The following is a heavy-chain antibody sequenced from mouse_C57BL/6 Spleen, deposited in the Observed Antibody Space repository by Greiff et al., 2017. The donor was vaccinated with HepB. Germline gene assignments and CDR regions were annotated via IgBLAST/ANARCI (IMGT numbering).Heavy chain of an antibody. J-gene: IGHJ2*01. D-gene: IGHD1-2*01. Sequence: EVQLQESGPGLVKPSQSLSLTCTVTGYSITSGYGWNWIRQFPGNKLEWMGYISYSGSTNYNTSLKSRISITRDTSKNQFILQLNSVTTEDTATYHCARTARIKYWGQGTTLTVSS. CDR3: ARTARIKY. V-gene: IGHV3-2*02. CDR2: ISYSGST. CDR1: GYSITSGYG.